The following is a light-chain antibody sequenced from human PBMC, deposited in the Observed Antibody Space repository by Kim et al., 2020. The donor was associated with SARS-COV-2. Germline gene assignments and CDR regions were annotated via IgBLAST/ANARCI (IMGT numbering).Light chain of an antibody. CDR3: QQRGNWPT. CDR2: DAS. J-gene: IGKJ5*01. CDR1: QSVRTY. V-gene: IGKV3-11*01. Sequence: PGERATLSCRASQSVRTYLAWYQQKPSQAPRLLIYDASNRATGIPARFSGSGSGTDFTLTISSLEPEDFAVYYCQQRGNWPTFGQGTRLEIK.